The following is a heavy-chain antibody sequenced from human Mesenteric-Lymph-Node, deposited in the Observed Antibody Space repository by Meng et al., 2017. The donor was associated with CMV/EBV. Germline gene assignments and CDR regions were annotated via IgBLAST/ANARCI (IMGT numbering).Heavy chain of an antibody. CDR1: GYTFTGYY. Sequence: VSCKASGYTFTGYYMHWVRQAPGQGLEWMGWINPNSGGTNYAQKFQGRVIITRDTSASTAYMELSSLRSEDAAVYFCASCSSTGCPYWGQGTLVTVSS. J-gene: IGHJ4*02. CDR2: INPNSGGT. D-gene: IGHD2-2*01. V-gene: IGHV1-2*02. CDR3: ASCSSTGCPY.